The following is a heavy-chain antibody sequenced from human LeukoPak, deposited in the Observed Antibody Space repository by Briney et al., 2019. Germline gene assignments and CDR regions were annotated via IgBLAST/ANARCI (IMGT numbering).Heavy chain of an antibody. CDR1: GYSFSNYW. CDR2: IYPGDSDT. Sequence: GESLKISCKGSGYSFSNYWIGWVRQMPGRGLEWMGIIYPGDSDTRYSPSFQGQVTISADKSISTAYLQWSSLQASDTAMYYCARPQGRSGYYTPIDYWAREPWSPSPQ. J-gene: IGHJ4*02. V-gene: IGHV5-51*01. D-gene: IGHD3-22*01. CDR3: ARPQGRSGYYTPIDY.